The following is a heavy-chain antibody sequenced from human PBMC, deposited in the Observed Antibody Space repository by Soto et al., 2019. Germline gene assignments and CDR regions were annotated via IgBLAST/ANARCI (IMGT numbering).Heavy chain of an antibody. CDR3: TRGVRGYVSY. Sequence: PSETLSLTCAVSGYSISNGYYWGWIRQPPGKELEWIGTVSHGGTTAYNPSLKSRLTISLDTSKNQFSLNLTSVTAADTAVYYCTRGVRGYVSYWGQGALVTVSS. V-gene: IGHV4-38-2*01. CDR2: VSHGGTT. D-gene: IGHD2-15*01. CDR1: GYSISNGYY. J-gene: IGHJ4*02.